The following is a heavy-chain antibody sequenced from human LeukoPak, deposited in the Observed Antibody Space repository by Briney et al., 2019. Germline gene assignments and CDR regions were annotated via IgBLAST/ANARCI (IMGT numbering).Heavy chain of an antibody. CDR2: INHSGST. Sequence: SETLSLTCAVYGGSFSGYYWSWIRQPPGKGLEWIGEINHSGSTNYNPSLKSRVTISVDTSKNQFSLKLSSVTAADTAVYYCARDLGCSSTSCGNWFDPWGQGTLVTVSS. J-gene: IGHJ5*02. D-gene: IGHD2-2*01. CDR3: ARDLGCSSTSCGNWFDP. V-gene: IGHV4-34*01. CDR1: GGSFSGYY.